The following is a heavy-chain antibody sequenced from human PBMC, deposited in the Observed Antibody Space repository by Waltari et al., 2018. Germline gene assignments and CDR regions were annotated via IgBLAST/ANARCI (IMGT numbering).Heavy chain of an antibody. CDR2: ISSSSSTI. J-gene: IGHJ5*02. D-gene: IGHD3-3*01. V-gene: IGHV3-48*01. Sequence: EVQLVESGGGLVQPGGSLRLSCEALGSTFSSFTINWSRQAPGKGLEWVSYISSSSSTIYYADSVKGRFTISRDNAKNSLYLQMNSLRAEDTAVYYCARARFQYNWFDPWGQGTLVTVSS. CDR1: GSTFSSFT. CDR3: ARARFQYNWFDP.